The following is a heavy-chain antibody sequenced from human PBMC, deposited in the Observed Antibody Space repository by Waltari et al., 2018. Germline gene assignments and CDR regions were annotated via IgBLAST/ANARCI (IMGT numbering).Heavy chain of an antibody. CDR3: AKDAAAAPAYYYYKDV. Sequence: QVQLVESGGGVVQPGSSLRLSCSAPGFTFSNSPMHWVCQAPGTGPEWVAVISLDGVNKDYGDSVKGRFTISRDNSKNTLYLQMNSLRAEDTAVYYCAKDAAAAPAYYYYKDVWGKGTTVTISS. D-gene: IGHD6-13*01. V-gene: IGHV3-30*18. J-gene: IGHJ6*03. CDR1: GFTFSNSP. CDR2: ISLDGVNK.